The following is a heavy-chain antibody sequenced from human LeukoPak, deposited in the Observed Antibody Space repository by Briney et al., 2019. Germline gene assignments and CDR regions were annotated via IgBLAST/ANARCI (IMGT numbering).Heavy chain of an antibody. CDR1: GFTFSSYW. CDR3: AKAYSSSWYEDWFDP. D-gene: IGHD6-13*01. Sequence: GGSLRLSCAASGFTFSSYWMHWGRQAPGKGLVWVSRINFDGSTTNYADSEKGRFTISRDNAKNSLYLQMNSLRAEDTALYYCAKAYSSSWYEDWFDPWGQGTLVTVSS. J-gene: IGHJ5*02. CDR2: INFDGSTT. V-gene: IGHV3-74*01.